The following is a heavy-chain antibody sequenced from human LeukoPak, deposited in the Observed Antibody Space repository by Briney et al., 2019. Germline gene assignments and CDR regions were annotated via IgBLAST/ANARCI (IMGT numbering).Heavy chain of an antibody. CDR1: GYTFTSYG. Sequence: GASVKVSCKASGYTFTSYGISWVRQAPGQGLEWMGWISAYNGNTNYAQKLQGRVTMTEDTSTDTAYMELSSLRSEDTAVYYCATGSEFLEWFLRGHGAFDIWGQGTMVTVSS. CDR3: ATGSEFLEWFLRGHGAFDI. J-gene: IGHJ3*02. D-gene: IGHD3-3*01. CDR2: ISAYNGNT. V-gene: IGHV1-18*01.